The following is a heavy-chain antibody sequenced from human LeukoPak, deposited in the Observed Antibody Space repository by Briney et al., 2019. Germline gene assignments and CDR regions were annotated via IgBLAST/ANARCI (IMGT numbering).Heavy chain of an antibody. J-gene: IGHJ6*02. Sequence: GGSLKLSCAASGFTFSGSAMHWVRQASGKGLEWVGRIRSKANSYATAYAASVKGRLTISRDDSKNTAYLQMNSLKTEDTAVYYCTKGYYYGMDVWGQGTTVTVSS. CDR3: TKGYYYGMDV. V-gene: IGHV3-73*01. CDR1: GFTFSGSA. CDR2: IRSKANSYAT.